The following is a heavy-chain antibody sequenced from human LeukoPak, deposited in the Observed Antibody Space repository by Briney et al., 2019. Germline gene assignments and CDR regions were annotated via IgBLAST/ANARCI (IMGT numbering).Heavy chain of an antibody. V-gene: IGHV3-74*01. CDR3: ARDNWGSYDY. CDR2: INSDGSST. J-gene: IGHJ4*02. Sequence: GGSLRLSCAASGFTFSSYWMHWVRQAPGKGLVWVSLINSDGSSTSYADSVKGRFTISRDNAKNTLYLQMNSLRAEDTAVYYCARDNWGSYDYWGQGTLVTVSS. D-gene: IGHD7-27*01. CDR1: GFTFSSYW.